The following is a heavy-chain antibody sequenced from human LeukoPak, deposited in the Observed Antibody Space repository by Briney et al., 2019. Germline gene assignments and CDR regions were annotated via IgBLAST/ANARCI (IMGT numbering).Heavy chain of an antibody. V-gene: IGHV3-66*01. CDR3: AKGAVTMVDY. J-gene: IGHJ4*02. Sequence: GGSLRLSCAASGFIVRSNYMSWVRQAPGRGLEWVSVIDSGGSTYYADSVKGRFTISRDNSKNTLFLQMNSLRAGDTAVYYCAKGAVTMVDYWGQGTLVNVSS. CDR1: GFIVRSNY. CDR2: IDSGGST. D-gene: IGHD3-10*01.